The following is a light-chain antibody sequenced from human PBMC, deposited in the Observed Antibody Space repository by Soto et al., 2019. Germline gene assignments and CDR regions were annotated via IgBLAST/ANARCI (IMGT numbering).Light chain of an antibody. CDR1: NIGSKS. Sequence: SYELTQPPSVSVAPGQTASITCGGNNIGSKSVHWYQQKPGQAPVLVVFDDRDRPSGVPDRFSGSNSGHTATLTISRVEAGDEADYYWQVWDISSDPNYVFGTGTKLTVL. V-gene: IGLV3-21*02. CDR3: QVWDISSDPNYV. J-gene: IGLJ1*01. CDR2: DDR.